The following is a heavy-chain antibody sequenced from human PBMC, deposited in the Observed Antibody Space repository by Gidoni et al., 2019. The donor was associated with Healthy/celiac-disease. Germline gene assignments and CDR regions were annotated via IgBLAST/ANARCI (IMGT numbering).Heavy chain of an antibody. J-gene: IGHJ4*02. CDR3: ARGAAAFPLDY. D-gene: IGHD6-13*01. V-gene: IGHV3-21*01. CDR1: GFTFRSYS. CDR2: ISSSSSYI. Sequence: EVQLVESGGGLVKPGGSLRLSCSASGFTFRSYSMNWVRQAPGKGLEWVSSISSSSSYIYYADSVKGRFTISRDNAKNSLYLQMNSLRAEDTAVYYCARGAAAFPLDYWGQGTLVTVSS.